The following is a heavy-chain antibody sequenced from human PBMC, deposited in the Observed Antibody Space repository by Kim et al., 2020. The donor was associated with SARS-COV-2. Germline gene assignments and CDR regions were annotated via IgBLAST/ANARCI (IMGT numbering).Heavy chain of an antibody. Sequence: SETLSLTCTLSGGSITSSSYYWSWMWQPAGKGLEWIGRIYTSGSTNYNPSLKSRVAISVDSSKNQFSLKLTSVTAADTGVYYCASAYYYDSGGSLDYWGQGTLVTVAS. CDR3: ASAYYYDSGGSLDY. D-gene: IGHD3-22*01. V-gene: IGHV4-61*02. CDR1: GGSITSSSYY. J-gene: IGHJ4*02. CDR2: IYTSGST.